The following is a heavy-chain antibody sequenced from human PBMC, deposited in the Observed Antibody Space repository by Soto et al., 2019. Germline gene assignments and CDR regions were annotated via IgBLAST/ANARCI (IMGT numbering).Heavy chain of an antibody. CDR2: IIPIFGTA. CDR3: ARRETGITLGDTAMDYYYYSYGMDV. V-gene: IGHV1-69*13. D-gene: IGHD5-18*01. CDR1: GGTFSSYA. J-gene: IGHJ6*02. Sequence: SVKVSCKASGGTFSSYAISWVRQAPGQGLEWMGGIIPIFGTANYAQKFQGRVTITADESTSTAYMELSSLRSEDTAVYYCARRETGITLGDTAMDYYYYSYGMDVGGQGPTVTVSS.